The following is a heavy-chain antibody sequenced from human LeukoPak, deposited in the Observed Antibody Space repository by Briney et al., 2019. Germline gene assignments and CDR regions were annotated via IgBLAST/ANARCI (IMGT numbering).Heavy chain of an antibody. CDR3: ATLHVGYGD. CDR1: GYTLTELS. CDR2: FDTEDGET. J-gene: IGHJ4*02. D-gene: IGHD5-12*01. Sequence: ASVKVSFKVSGYTLTELSMHWVRQPPGKGIEWVGGFDTEDGETIYAQKFQDRVTMTEDTSTDKAYMELSRLRSEDTAVYYCATLHVGYGDWGQGTLVTVSS. V-gene: IGHV1-24*01.